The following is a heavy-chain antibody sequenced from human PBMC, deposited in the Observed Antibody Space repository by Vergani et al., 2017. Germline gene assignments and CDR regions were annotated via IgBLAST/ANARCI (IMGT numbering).Heavy chain of an antibody. CDR1: GGSISSGSHY. D-gene: IGHD2-8*01. V-gene: IGHV4-61*02. CDR3: ARGAEVYLGIVDWYFDV. Sequence: QVQLQESGPGLVRPSQTLSLTCSVSGGSISSGSHYWSWFRQPAGKGLEWIGRLYTSGTTNYNPSLKSRVTMSIDKSKNQFSLRLTSVTAADTAVYYCARGAEVYLGIVDWYFDVWGRGTLVTVSS. CDR2: LYTSGTT. J-gene: IGHJ2*01.